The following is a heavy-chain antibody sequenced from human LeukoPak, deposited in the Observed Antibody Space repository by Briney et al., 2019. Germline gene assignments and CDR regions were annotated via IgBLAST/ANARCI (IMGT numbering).Heavy chain of an antibody. CDR2: IDHSGST. J-gene: IGHJ4*02. CDR3: ARVEQWLGSFDY. CDR1: GGSFSGYY. Sequence: SSETLSLTCAVYGGSFSGYYWSWIRQPPGKGLEWIGEIDHSGSTNYNPSLKSRVTMSVDTSKNQFSLKLSSVTAADTAVYYCARVEQWLGSFDYWGQGTLVTVSS. V-gene: IGHV4-34*01. D-gene: IGHD6-19*01.